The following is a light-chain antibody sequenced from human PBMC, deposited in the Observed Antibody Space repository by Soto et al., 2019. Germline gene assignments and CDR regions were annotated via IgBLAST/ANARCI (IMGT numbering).Light chain of an antibody. J-gene: IGLJ2*01. CDR1: DIGSNS. CDR3: QVWDGATDRPV. Sequence: SYELTQSPSVSVAPGETATITCGGNDIGSNSVHWYQQKPGRAPIMVISYDSARPSGIPERFSGSNSGGSATLTISGVEVGDEADYYCQVWDGATDRPVFGGGTKLTVL. V-gene: IGLV3-21*01. CDR2: YDS.